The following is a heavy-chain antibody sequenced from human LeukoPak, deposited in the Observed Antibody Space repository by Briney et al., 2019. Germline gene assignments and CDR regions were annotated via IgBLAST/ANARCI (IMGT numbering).Heavy chain of an antibody. V-gene: IGHV1-8*01. CDR1: GYTFTDYD. Sequence: ASVKASCKTSGYTFTDYDVNWVRQAPGQGLEWMGYIHPRSGYSESAQRFQGRLSMTRDVSTDTAYMELSTLTSDDMAVYYCARVTSGMRYNWFDPWGQGTLIIVSS. J-gene: IGHJ5*02. D-gene: IGHD2-2*01. CDR3: ARVTSGMRYNWFDP. CDR2: IHPRSGYS.